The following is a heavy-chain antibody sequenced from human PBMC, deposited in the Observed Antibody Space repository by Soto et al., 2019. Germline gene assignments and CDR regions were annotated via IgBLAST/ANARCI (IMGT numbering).Heavy chain of an antibody. D-gene: IGHD2-15*01. V-gene: IGHV1-18*04. CDR3: AREGGGWSAAAFDY. J-gene: IGHJ4*02. CDR2: ISPYSDAT. Sequence: QVQLVQSGAEVKTPGASVKVSCKASDYTFTNYDLSWVRQAPGQGLEWMGWISPYSDATNYAEKFQGRVTMTTDTSTSTAYMELSSLESDDTAVYYCAREGGGWSAAAFDYWGQGTLVTVFS. CDR1: DYTFTNYD.